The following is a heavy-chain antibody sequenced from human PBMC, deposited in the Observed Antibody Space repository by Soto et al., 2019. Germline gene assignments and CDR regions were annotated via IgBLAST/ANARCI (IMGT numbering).Heavy chain of an antibody. CDR3: ARDLWTTVTTSVN. Sequence: EVQLVESGGGLVQPGGSLRLSCAASGFTVSSNYMSWVRQAPGKGLEWVSVIYSGGSTYYADSVKGRFTISRDNSKNTLYLKMNSLRDEDTAVYYCARDLWTTVTTSVNWGQGTLVTVSS. D-gene: IGHD4-17*01. J-gene: IGHJ4*02. V-gene: IGHV3-66*01. CDR1: GFTVSSNY. CDR2: IYSGGST.